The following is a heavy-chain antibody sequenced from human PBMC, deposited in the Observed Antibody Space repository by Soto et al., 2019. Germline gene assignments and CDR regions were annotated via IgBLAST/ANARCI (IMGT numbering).Heavy chain of an antibody. CDR2: ISYDGSNK. V-gene: IGHV3-30-3*01. Sequence: QVQLVESGGGVVQPGRSLRLSCAASGFTFSSYVMHWVRQAPGKGLEWVAVISYDGSNKYYADSVKGRFTISRDNSKNTLYLQMNSLRAEDTAVYYCARDAPDSRTDAFDIWGQGTMVTVSS. CDR3: ARDAPDSRTDAFDI. D-gene: IGHD6-13*01. CDR1: GFTFSSYV. J-gene: IGHJ3*02.